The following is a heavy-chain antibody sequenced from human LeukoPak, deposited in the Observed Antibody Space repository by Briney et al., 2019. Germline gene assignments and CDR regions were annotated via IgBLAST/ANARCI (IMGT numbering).Heavy chain of an antibody. Sequence: SETLSLTCTVSGGSISSGGYYWSWIRQHPGKGLEWIGYIYYSGSTYYNPSLKSRVTISVDTSKNQFSLKLSSVTAADTAVYYCARNPGNWNYFFDPWGQGTLVTVSS. CDR2: IYYSGST. D-gene: IGHD1-7*01. J-gene: IGHJ5*02. CDR3: ARNPGNWNYFFDP. CDR1: GGSISSGGYY. V-gene: IGHV4-31*03.